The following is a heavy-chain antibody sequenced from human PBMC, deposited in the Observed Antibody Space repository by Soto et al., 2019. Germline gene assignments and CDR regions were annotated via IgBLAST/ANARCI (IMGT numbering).Heavy chain of an antibody. Sequence: GGSLRLSCAASGFTFSSYDMHWVRQATGKGLEWVSAIGTAGDTYYPGSVKGRFTIARENAKNSLYLQMNSMRAGDTAVYYCARGALVRFGESHYFDYRGQGTPVTVSS. CDR1: GFTFSSYD. D-gene: IGHD3-10*01. J-gene: IGHJ4*02. CDR3: ARGALVRFGESHYFDY. V-gene: IGHV3-13*01. CDR2: IGTAGDT.